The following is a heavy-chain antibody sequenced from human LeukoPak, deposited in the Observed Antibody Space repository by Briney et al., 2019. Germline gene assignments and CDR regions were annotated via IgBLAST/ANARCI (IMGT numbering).Heavy chain of an antibody. CDR1: GGSISSGDYY. Sequence: PSETLSLTCAVSGGSISSGDYYWSWIRQPPGKGLEWIGYIYYSGSTYYNPSLKSRVTISVDTSKNQFSLKLSSVTAADTAVYYCARGRCDSASCHSPWGAFDIWGQGTMVTVSS. V-gene: IGHV4-30-4*08. CDR2: IYYSGST. CDR3: ARGRCDSASCHSPWGAFDI. D-gene: IGHD2-2*01. J-gene: IGHJ3*02.